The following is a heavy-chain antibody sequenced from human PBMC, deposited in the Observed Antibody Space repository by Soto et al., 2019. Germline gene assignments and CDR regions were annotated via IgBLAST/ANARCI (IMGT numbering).Heavy chain of an antibody. CDR2: ISGSGDNT. D-gene: IGHD3-22*01. CDR1: GFTFSTYA. CDR3: AKDSLLRSGYYYGPDY. V-gene: IGHV3-23*01. J-gene: IGHJ4*02. Sequence: QPVGSLRLSCAASGFTFSTYAMSWVRQAPGKGLEWVSAISGSGDNTYYPDSVKGRFTISRDNSKNTLYLQMNSLRAEDTAVYYCAKDSLLRSGYYYGPDYWGQGTLVTVSS.